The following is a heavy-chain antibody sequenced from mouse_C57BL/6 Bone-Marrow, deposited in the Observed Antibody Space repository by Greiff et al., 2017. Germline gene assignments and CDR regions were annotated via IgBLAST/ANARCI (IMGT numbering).Heavy chain of an antibody. CDR1: GFSLTSYG. D-gene: IGHD2-3*01. CDR2: IWSGGST. Sequence: VQLVESGPGLVQPSQSLSITCTVSGFSLTSYGVHWVRQSPGKGLEWLGVIWSGGSTDYNAAFISRLSISKDNSKSQVFFKMNSLQADDTAIYYCARRDDGYYPYAMDYWGQGTSVTVSS. CDR3: ARRDDGYYPYAMDY. V-gene: IGHV2-2*01. J-gene: IGHJ4*01.